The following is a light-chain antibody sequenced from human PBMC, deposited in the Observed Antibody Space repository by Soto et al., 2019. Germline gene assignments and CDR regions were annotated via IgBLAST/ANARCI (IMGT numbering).Light chain of an antibody. Sequence: QSALTQPASVSGSPGQSITISCSGTSNDVGFYNYVSWYQQHPGKAPKLMIYDVTNRPSGVSNRFSGSKSGNTASLTISGLQTEDEADYFCSSNTRSSTLIFGTGTKVTVL. CDR2: DVT. J-gene: IGLJ1*01. CDR1: SNDVGFYNY. CDR3: SSNTRSSTLI. V-gene: IGLV2-14*01.